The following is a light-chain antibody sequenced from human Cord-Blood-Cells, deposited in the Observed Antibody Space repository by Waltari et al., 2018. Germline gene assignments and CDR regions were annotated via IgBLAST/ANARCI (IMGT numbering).Light chain of an antibody. CDR1: QSVSSY. J-gene: IGKJ1*01. Sequence: EIVLTQSPATLSSSPGERATLSCRASQSVSSYLAWYQQKPGQPPKLLIYDASNRATGIPARFGGSGSGTDFTLTSSSLEPEDFAVYYCQQKTFGQGTKVEIK. CDR2: DAS. CDR3: QQKT. V-gene: IGKV3-11*01.